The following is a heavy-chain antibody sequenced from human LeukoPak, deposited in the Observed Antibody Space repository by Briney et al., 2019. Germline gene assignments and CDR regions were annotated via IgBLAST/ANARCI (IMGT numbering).Heavy chain of an antibody. J-gene: IGHJ6*02. Sequence: SETLSLTCAVYGGSFSGYYWSWIRQPPGKGLEWIGEINHSGSTNYNPSLKSRVTISVDTSKNQFSLKLSSVTAADTAVYYCAGGYSSSWYDYGMDVWGQGTTVTVSS. V-gene: IGHV4-34*01. D-gene: IGHD6-13*01. CDR3: AGGYSSSWYDYGMDV. CDR2: INHSGST. CDR1: GGSFSGYY.